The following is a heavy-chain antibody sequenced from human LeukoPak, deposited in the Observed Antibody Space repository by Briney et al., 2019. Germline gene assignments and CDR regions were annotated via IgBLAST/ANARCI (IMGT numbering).Heavy chain of an antibody. V-gene: IGHV4-59*08. Sequence: NTSETLSLTCTVSGCSISSYYWSWIRQPPGKGLEWIEYIYYSGSTNYNPSLKSRVTISVDTSKNQFSLKLSSVTAADTAVYYCARREEGTNWFDPWGQGTLVTVSS. CDR3: ARREEGTNWFDP. J-gene: IGHJ5*02. D-gene: IGHD1-1*01. CDR2: IYYSGST. CDR1: GCSISSYY.